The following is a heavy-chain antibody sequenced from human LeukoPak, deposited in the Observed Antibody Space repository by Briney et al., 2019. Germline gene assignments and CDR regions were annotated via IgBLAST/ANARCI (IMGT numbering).Heavy chain of an antibody. CDR1: GFRFNTYW. CDR2: INPDGRST. J-gene: IGHJ4*02. Sequence: PGGSLRLSCAASGFRFNTYWLHWVRQAPGKGLVWVSRINPDGRSTDYANSVKGRFTISRDNAKNTLYLQMNSLRVEDTATYYCAKVDGTGNSVFDYGGQGTLVPVSS. V-gene: IGHV3-74*01. CDR3: AKVDGTGNSVFDY. D-gene: IGHD6-19*01.